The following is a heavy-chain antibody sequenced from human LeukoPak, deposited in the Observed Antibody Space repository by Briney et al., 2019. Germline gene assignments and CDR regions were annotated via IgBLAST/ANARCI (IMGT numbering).Heavy chain of an antibody. Sequence: SETLSLTCTVSGGSISSYYWSWIRQPPGKGLEWIGEINHSGSTNYNPSLKSRVTISVDTSKNQFSLKLSSVTAADTAVYYCARGSEDGGNSGGDYWGQGTLVTVSS. V-gene: IGHV4-34*01. CDR2: INHSGST. D-gene: IGHD4-23*01. CDR1: GGSISSYY. J-gene: IGHJ4*02. CDR3: ARGSEDGGNSGGDY.